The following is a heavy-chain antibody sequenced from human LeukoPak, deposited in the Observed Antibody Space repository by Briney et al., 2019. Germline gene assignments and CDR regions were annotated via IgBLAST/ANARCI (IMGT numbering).Heavy chain of an antibody. CDR3: AKCSTSVYTTGWCNWIDP. V-gene: IGHV3-23*01. CDR2: TVSRGTT. Sequence: QSGGSLRLSCVASGFTFTSDAMNWVRQAPGKGLEWVSSTVSRGTTQYADSVKGRFTVSRDTSKNTLYLQMNSLRADDTAVYYCAKCSTSVYTTGWCNWIDPWGQGTLVTVSS. J-gene: IGHJ5*02. D-gene: IGHD6-19*01. CDR1: GFTFTSDA.